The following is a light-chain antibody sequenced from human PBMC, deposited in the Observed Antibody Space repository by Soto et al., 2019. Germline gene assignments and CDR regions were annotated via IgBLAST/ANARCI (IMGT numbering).Light chain of an antibody. Sequence: DLQMTQSPSSLSASVGDRVTITCQASQDISNYLNWYQQKPGKAPKLLIDDATNMETGGPSRFSGSGSGTDFTFTISHLHLVDIERYYCQQYDNLPLTFGGGTKVEIK. V-gene: IGKV1-33*01. CDR3: QQYDNLPLT. CDR1: QDISNY. CDR2: DAT. J-gene: IGKJ4*01.